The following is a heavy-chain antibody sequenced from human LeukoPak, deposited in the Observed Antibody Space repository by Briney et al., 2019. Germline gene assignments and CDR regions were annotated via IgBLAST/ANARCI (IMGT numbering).Heavy chain of an antibody. J-gene: IGHJ2*01. D-gene: IGHD1-1*01. CDR1: GFTFSSYA. CDR2: ISGSGDSK. CDR3: AKCPNDASDTGDWYFDL. V-gene: IGHV3-23*01. Sequence: GGSLRLSCSVSGFTFSSYAMSWVRQAPGKGLERVSGISGSGDSKKYARSVKGWFAISRDNSKSTLYLQMSSLRAEDTALYYCAKCPNDASDTGDWYFDLWGRGTFVSVSS.